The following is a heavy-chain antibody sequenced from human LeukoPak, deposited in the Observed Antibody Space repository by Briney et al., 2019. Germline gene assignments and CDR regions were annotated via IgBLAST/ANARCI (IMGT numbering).Heavy chain of an antibody. V-gene: IGHV1-46*01. CDR1: GYTFTSDY. D-gene: IGHD2-21*02. CDR3: ARDNLAYCGGDCYSGSGPFDP. CDR2: INPSGGST. Sequence: GASIKGACKASGYTFTSDYMHWVRQAPEQGLEWMGIINPSGGSTSYAQKFQGRVTMTRDTSTSTVYMELSSLRSEDTAVYYCARDNLAYCGGDCYSGSGPFDPWGQGTLVTVSS. J-gene: IGHJ5*02.